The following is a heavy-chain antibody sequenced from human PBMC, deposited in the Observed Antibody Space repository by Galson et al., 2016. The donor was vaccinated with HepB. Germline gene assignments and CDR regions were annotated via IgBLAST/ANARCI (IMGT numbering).Heavy chain of an antibody. V-gene: IGHV3-23*01. D-gene: IGHD3-16*01. J-gene: IGHJ4*02. CDR2: ITGSGAIT. CDR1: GFSFSTSG. Sequence: SLRLSRAASGFSFSTSGMSWVRQTPGRGLEWVSGITGSGAITHYADSVKGRFTISRDNSKNTLYLYMNSLRAGDTAVYYCGKHGGFDYWGQGALVTVSS. CDR3: GKHGGFDY.